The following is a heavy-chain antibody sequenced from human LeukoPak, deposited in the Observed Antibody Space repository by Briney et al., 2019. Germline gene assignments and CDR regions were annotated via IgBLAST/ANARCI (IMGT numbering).Heavy chain of an antibody. CDR1: GFTFSSYA. J-gene: IGHJ4*02. V-gene: IGHV3-23*01. Sequence: PGGSLRLSCAASGFTFSSYAMSWVRQAPGKGLEWVSAISGSGGSTYYADSVKGRFTISRDNSKNTLYLQMSSLRAEDTAVYYCAKPDSSGYYFNFDYWGQGTLVTVSS. CDR3: AKPDSSGYYFNFDY. D-gene: IGHD3-22*01. CDR2: ISGSGGST.